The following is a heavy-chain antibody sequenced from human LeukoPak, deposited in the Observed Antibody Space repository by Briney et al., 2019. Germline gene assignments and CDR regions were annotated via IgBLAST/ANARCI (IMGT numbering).Heavy chain of an antibody. V-gene: IGHV3-73*01. J-gene: IGHJ6*03. D-gene: IGHD6-19*01. CDR1: GFTFSGSA. CDR3: NSQWLVSAYYYYYMDF. CDR2: IRSKANSYAT. Sequence: GGSLRLSCAASGFTFSGSARHWVRQASGKGLEWVGRIRSKANSYATAYAASVKGRFTISRDDSKNTAYLQMNSLKTEDTAVYYCNSQWLVSAYYYYYMDFWGKGTTVTVSS.